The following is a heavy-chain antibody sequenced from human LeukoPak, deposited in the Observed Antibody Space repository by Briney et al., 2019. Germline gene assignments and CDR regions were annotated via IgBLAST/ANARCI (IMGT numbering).Heavy chain of an antibody. CDR2: IYPGDSDT. V-gene: IGHV5-51*01. D-gene: IGHD6-13*01. CDR1: GYSFTSYW. CDR3: AREGGYSSSQPDAFDI. Sequence: GESLKISCKGSGYSFTSYWIGWVRQMPRKGLEWMGIIYPGDSDTRYSPSFQGQVTISADKSISTAYLQWSSLKASDTAMYYCAREGGYSSSQPDAFDIWGQGTMVTVSS. J-gene: IGHJ3*02.